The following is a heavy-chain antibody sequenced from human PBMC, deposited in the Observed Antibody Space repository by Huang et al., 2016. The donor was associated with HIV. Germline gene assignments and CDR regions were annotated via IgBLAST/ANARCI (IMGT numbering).Heavy chain of an antibody. Sequence: QVHLQESGPGLVKPSQTLSLTCTVSGGSISSGGYYWTWIRQPPGKGLEWIGSIYYSGRTESNPTLKSRVTISVDTSKTQFSLKVTSMTAADTAVYYCGRFSYYSDSTISQYLQLWGQGALVTVSS. CDR2: IYYSGRT. CDR1: GGSISSGGYY. CDR3: GRFSYYSDSTISQYLQL. J-gene: IGHJ1*01. V-gene: IGHV4-30-4*08. D-gene: IGHD3-22*01.